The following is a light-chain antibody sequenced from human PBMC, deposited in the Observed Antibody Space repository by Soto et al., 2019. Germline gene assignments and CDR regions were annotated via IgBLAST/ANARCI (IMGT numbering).Light chain of an antibody. J-gene: IGLJ1*01. CDR1: NRVVGGYNY. Sequence: SAPTPPPPPSRSPGQSGTLSPPGNNRVVGGYNYVSWYQQHPGKAPKLMIYEVSKRPSGVPDRFSGSKSGNTASLTVSGLQAEDEADYYCSSYAGSNMGVFGTGTKATVL. V-gene: IGLV2-8*01. CDR3: SSYAGSNMGV. CDR2: EVS.